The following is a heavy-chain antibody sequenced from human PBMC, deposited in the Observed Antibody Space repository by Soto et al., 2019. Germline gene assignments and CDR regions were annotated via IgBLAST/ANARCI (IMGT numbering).Heavy chain of an antibody. D-gene: IGHD1-26*01. J-gene: IGHJ4*02. V-gene: IGHV1-46*03. CDR2: INPSIGTT. CDR1: GYTFTSQN. Sequence: ASVKVSCKASGYTFTSQNMHWVRQAPGQGLEWMGVINPSIGTTTYAQKFQGRVTMTSDTSTSSVYMEVSSLRSEDTAVYYCISTLGARFDYWGQGALVTVSS. CDR3: ISTLGARFDY.